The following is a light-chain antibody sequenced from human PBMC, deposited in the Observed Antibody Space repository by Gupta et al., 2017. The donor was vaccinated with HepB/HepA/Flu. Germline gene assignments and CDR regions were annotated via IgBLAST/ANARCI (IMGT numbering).Light chain of an antibody. V-gene: IGKV3-20*01. CDR1: QSVSSSY. CDR2: GAS. J-gene: IGKJ3*01. CDR3: QQYGSSPRFT. Sequence: EIVLTQSPGTLSLSPGERATLPCRASQSVSSSYLAWYQQKPGQAPRLLIYGASSRATGIPDRCSGSGSGTDFTLTISRLEPEDFAVYYCQQYGSSPRFTFGPGTKVDIK.